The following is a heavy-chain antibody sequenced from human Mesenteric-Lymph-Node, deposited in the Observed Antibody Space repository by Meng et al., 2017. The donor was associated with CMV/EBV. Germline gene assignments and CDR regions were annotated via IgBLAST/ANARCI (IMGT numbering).Heavy chain of an antibody. D-gene: IGHD3-16*01. CDR2: ISSSTYI. J-gene: IGHJ4*02. V-gene: IGHV3-21*01. CDR3: ARMDRGYYFDY. Sequence: GESLKISCAASGFTFSSYSMNWVRQAPGKGLEWVSSISSSTYIYYADSVKGRFTVSRDNAKNSLYLQMNSLRAEDTAVYYCARMDRGYYFDYWGQGTLVTVSS. CDR1: GFTFSSYS.